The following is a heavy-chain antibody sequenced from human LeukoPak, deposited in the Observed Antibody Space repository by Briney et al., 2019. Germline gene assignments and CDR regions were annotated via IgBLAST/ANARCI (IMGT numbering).Heavy chain of an antibody. D-gene: IGHD2-15*01. CDR1: GFTFSSYA. CDR3: AKSIVVVVAAKGPLDY. CDR2: ISCSGGST. J-gene: IGHJ4*02. Sequence: PGGSLRLSCAASGFTFSSYAMSWVRQAPGKGLEWVSAISCSGGSTYYADSVKGRFTISRDNSKNTLYLQMNSLRAEDTAVYYCAKSIVVVVAAKGPLDYWGQGTLVTVSS. V-gene: IGHV3-23*01.